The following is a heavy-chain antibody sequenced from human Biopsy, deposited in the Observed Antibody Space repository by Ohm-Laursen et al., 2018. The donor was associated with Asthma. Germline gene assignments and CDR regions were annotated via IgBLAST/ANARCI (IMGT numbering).Heavy chain of an antibody. CDR3: ARTFHFWSPYHAEHYQL. Sequence: GSLRLSCTASGFTFGDYWMSWVRQVPGKGLEWVANIKHDRTEKNHVDSLKGRFTISRDNAKNSLYLQMNSLRAEDTAVYYCARTFHFWSPYHAEHYQLWGQGTPVTVPS. CDR1: GFTFGDYW. V-gene: IGHV3-7*01. CDR2: IKHDRTEK. D-gene: IGHD3-3*02. J-gene: IGHJ1*01.